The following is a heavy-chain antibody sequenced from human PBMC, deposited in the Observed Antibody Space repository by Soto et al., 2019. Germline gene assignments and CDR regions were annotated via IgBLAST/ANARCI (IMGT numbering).Heavy chain of an antibody. CDR2: IDSNSSPI. V-gene: IGHV3-48*04. CDR3: VRGASLNFDY. D-gene: IGHD1-26*01. CDR1: GFTLSSYN. J-gene: IGHJ4*02. Sequence: LRLSCAASGFTLSSYNMNWVRQAPGKGLEWVAYIDSNSSPIYYADSVKGRFTISRDNAKNSLYLQMNSLRAEDTAFYYCVRGASLNFDYWGQGTLVTVSS.